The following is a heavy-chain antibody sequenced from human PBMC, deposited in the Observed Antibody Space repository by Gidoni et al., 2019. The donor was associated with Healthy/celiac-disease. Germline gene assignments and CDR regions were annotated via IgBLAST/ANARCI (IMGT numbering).Heavy chain of an antibody. CDR3: AKDRVVVPAANWFDP. D-gene: IGHD2-2*01. J-gene: IGHJ5*02. CDR1: GFTFSSYG. Sequence: QVQLVESGGGVVQPGRSLRLSCAASGFTFSSYGMHWVRQAPGKGLEWVAVISDDGSNKYYADSVKGRFTISRDNSKNTLYLQMNSLRAEDTAVYYCAKDRVVVPAANWFDPWGQGTLVTVSS. CDR2: ISDDGSNK. V-gene: IGHV3-30*18.